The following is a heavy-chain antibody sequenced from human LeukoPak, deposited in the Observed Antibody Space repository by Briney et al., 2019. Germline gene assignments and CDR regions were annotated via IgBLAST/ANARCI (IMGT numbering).Heavy chain of an antibody. CDR1: GGSISSYY. Sequence: SETLSLTCTVSGGSISSYYWSWIRQPPGKGLEWIGYIYYSGSTNYNPSLKSRVTISVDTSKNQFSLKLSSVTAADTAVYYCASQRVPTYYFDYWGQGTLVTVSS. J-gene: IGHJ4*02. CDR2: IYYSGST. V-gene: IGHV4-59*01. CDR3: ASQRVPTYYFDY.